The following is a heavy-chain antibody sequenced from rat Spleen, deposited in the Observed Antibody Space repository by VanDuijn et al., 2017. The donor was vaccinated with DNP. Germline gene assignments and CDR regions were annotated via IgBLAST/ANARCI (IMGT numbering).Heavy chain of an antibody. CDR3: ASHTYYGYDYFVY. CDR1: GFTFSSYW. CDR2: INPDGGST. V-gene: IGHV5-58*01. J-gene: IGHJ2*01. Sequence: EVQLVETGGGLVQSGRSLKLSCIASGFTFSSYWMFWVRQAPGEGLEWIASINPDGGSTYYPDSVRGRFTISRDNAEGTLNLQMNSLRSEDTATYYCASHTYYGYDYFVYWGQGVMVTVSS. D-gene: IGHD1-9*01.